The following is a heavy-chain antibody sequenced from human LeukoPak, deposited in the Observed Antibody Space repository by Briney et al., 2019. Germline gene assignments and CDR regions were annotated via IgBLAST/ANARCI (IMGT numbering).Heavy chain of an antibody. CDR1: GFTFSSYA. D-gene: IGHD6-13*01. CDR2: ISGSGGST. CDR3: AKLGAYGSSWYGGSWFDP. J-gene: IGHJ5*02. Sequence: GGSLRLSCAASGFTFSSYAMSWVRQAPGKGLEWVSAISGSGGSTYYADSVKGRFTISRDNSKNTLYLQMNSLRAEDTAVYYCAKLGAYGSSWYGGSWFDPWGQGTLVTVSS. V-gene: IGHV3-23*01.